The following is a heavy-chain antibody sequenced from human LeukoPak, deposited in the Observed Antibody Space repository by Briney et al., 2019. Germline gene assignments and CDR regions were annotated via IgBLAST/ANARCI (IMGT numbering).Heavy chain of an antibody. J-gene: IGHJ4*02. CDR3: ARDSKEMATIKMYYFDY. Sequence: GASVKVSCKASGGTFSSYAISWVRQAPGQGLEWMGRIIPILGIANYARKFQGRVTITADKSTSTAYMELSSLRSEDTAVYYCARDSKEMATIKMYYFDYWGQGTLVTVSS. D-gene: IGHD5-24*01. CDR2: IIPILGIA. CDR1: GGTFSSYA. V-gene: IGHV1-69*04.